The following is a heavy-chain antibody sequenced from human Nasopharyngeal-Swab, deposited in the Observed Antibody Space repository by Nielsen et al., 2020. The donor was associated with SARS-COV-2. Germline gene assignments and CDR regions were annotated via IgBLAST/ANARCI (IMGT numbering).Heavy chain of an antibody. V-gene: IGHV3-74*01. Sequence: GESLKISCAASGFIFSDYCIHWVRQAPGAGLVWVSCVNTDGRSLSHADSVRGRFTISRDNAQNMVYAQLSNLRVEDTAVYYCVRAGYSGSYGGFDLWGQGALVTVSS. D-gene: IGHD1-26*01. J-gene: IGHJ4*02. CDR3: VRAGYSGSYGGFDL. CDR2: VNTDGRSL. CDR1: GFIFSDYC.